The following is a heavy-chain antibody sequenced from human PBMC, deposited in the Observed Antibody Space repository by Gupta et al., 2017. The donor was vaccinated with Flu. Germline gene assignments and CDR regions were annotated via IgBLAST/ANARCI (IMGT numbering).Heavy chain of an antibody. CDR2: ISADGTGT. Sequence: DVQLVESGGGLVQPGGSLRLSCAASGFSLHNYWMHWVRQAPGKGLVWVSRISADGTGTIYADSVKGRFTISRDNARNTVYLQMNSLRAEDTAVYYCTRVLVGATGKFDCWGQGTLITVSS. CDR3: TRVLVGATGKFDC. V-gene: IGHV3-74*01. D-gene: IGHD1-26*01. J-gene: IGHJ4*02. CDR1: GFSLHNYW.